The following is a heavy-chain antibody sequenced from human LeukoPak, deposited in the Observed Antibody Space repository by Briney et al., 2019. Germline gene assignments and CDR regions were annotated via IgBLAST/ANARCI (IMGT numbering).Heavy chain of an antibody. J-gene: IGHJ6*03. Sequence: ASVKVSCKASGYTFTSYDINLVRQATGQGLEWMGWMNPNSGNTGYAQKFQGRVTMTRNTSLSTAYMELSSLRSEDTAVYYCARGLEDIVLMVYAHYYYYYYMDVWGKGTTVTVSS. CDR3: ARGLEDIVLMVYAHYYYYYYMDV. D-gene: IGHD2-8*01. CDR2: MNPNSGNT. V-gene: IGHV1-8*01. CDR1: GYTFTSYD.